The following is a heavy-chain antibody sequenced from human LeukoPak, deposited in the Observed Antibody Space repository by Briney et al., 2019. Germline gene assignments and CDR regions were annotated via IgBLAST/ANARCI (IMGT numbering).Heavy chain of an antibody. V-gene: IGHV4-34*01. CDR2: INHSGST. J-gene: IGHJ4*02. CDR1: GGSFSGYY. D-gene: IGHD6-13*01. Sequence: SETLSLTCAVYGGSFSGYYWSWIRQPPGKGLEWIGEINHSGSTNYNPSLKSRVTISVDTSKNQFSLKLSSVTAADTAVYYCARGPSSSWYPRPFDYWGQGTLVTVSS. CDR3: ARGPSSSWYPRPFDY.